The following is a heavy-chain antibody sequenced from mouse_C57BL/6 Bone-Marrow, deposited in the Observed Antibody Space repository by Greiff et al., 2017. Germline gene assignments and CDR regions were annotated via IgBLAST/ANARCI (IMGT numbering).Heavy chain of an antibody. J-gene: IGHJ1*03. CDR3: ARLDGGSSCWYFDV. V-gene: IGHV5-2*01. CDR2: INRDGGST. CDR1: EYEFPSHD. Sequence: EVQVVESGGGLVQPGESLKLSCESNEYEFPSHDMSWVRKTPEKRLELVAAINRDGGSTYYPDTMERRFIISRDNTKKTLYLHRSSLRSEDTALXYCARLDGGSSCWYFDVWGTGTTVTVSS. D-gene: IGHD1-1*01.